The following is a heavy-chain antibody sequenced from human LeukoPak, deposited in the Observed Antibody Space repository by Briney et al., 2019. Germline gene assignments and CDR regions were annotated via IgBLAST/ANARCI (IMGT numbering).Heavy chain of an antibody. V-gene: IGHV4-39*01. CDR1: GGSISSSSYY. Sequence: SETLSLTCTVSGGSISSSSYYWGWIRQPPGKGLEWIGSIYYSGSTYYNPSLKSRVTISVDTSKNQFSLKLSSVTAADTAVYYCARRPEIYGSGSYFDYWGQGTLVTVSS. J-gene: IGHJ4*02. CDR3: ARRPEIYGSGSYFDY. CDR2: IYYSGST. D-gene: IGHD3-10*01.